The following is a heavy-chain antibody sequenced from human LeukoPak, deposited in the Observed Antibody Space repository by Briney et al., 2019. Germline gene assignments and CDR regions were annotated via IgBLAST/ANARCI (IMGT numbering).Heavy chain of an antibody. J-gene: IGHJ6*04. D-gene: IGHD3-10*02. Sequence: GGSLRLSCAVSRFSINDYWMTWVRQAPGKGLEWVANIKRDGTEKHYLASVKGRFTISRDNAKNSLYLQMNSLRAEDTAVYYCAELGITMIGGVWGKGTTVTISS. CDR3: AELGITMIGGV. CDR1: RFSINDYW. CDR2: IKRDGTEK. V-gene: IGHV3-7*01.